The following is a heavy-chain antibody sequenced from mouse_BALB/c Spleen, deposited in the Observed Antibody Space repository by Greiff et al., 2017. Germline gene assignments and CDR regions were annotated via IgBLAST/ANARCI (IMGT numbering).Heavy chain of an antibody. J-gene: IGHJ4*01. D-gene: IGHD2-4*01. CDR1: GYSFTGYN. Sequence: VQLQQSGAELVKPGASVKLSCKASGYSFTGYNMNWVKQSNGKSLEWIGNIDPYYGGTSYNQKFKGKATLTVDKSSSTAYMQLKSLTSEDSAVYYCARYYDYGDAMDYWGQGTSVTVSS. V-gene: IGHV1S135*01. CDR3: ARYYDYGDAMDY. CDR2: IDPYYGGT.